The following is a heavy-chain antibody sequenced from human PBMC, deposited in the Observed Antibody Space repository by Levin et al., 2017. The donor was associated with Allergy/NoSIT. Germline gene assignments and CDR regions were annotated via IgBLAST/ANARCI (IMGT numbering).Heavy chain of an antibody. Sequence: ASVKVSCKTSGYAFTSQYMHWVRQAPGQGLEWIGIINPSGGSTTYAQKFQGRVTMTRDTSTSTVYMELTSLRSEDTALYYCARDESTVPDVGVENYWGQGTLVTVSS. J-gene: IGHJ4*02. CDR2: INPSGGST. CDR3: ARDESTVPDVGVENY. CDR1: GYAFTSQY. V-gene: IGHV1-46*01. D-gene: IGHD4-17*01.